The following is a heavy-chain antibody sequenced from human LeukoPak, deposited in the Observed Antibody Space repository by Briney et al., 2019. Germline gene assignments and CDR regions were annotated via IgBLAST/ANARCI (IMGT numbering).Heavy chain of an antibody. J-gene: IGHJ4*02. CDR1: GYTFTSYG. V-gene: IGHV1-18*01. Sequence: GASVKVSCKASGYTFTSYGISWVRQAPGQGLEWMGWISAYNGNTNYAQKLQGRVTMTTDTSTSTAYMELRSLRSDDTAVYYCARDVRQPPTPYYFDYWGQGTLVTVPS. CDR3: ARDVRQPPTPYYFDY. D-gene: IGHD2-2*01. CDR2: ISAYNGNT.